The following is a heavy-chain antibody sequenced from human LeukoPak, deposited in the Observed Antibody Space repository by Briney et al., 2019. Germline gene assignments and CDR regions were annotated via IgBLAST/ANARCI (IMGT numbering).Heavy chain of an antibody. V-gene: IGHV3-21*01. CDR1: GFTFSSYS. D-gene: IGHD1-26*01. CDR2: ISPTSSYI. Sequence: PGGSLRLSCAASGFTFSSYSVNWVRQAPGKGLQWVSSISPTSSYIPYADSMKGRFTISRDNAKNSLYLQMNSLRVDDTAVYYCATTTRPSGPFDPWGQGTLVTVSS. CDR3: ATTTRPSGPFDP. J-gene: IGHJ5*02.